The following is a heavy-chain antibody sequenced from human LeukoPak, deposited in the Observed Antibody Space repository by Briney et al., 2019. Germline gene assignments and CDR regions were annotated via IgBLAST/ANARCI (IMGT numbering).Heavy chain of an antibody. CDR2: IKSKTDGGTT. D-gene: IGHD6-13*01. CDR1: GFTFSNAW. J-gene: IGHJ4*02. CDR3: TTERGSWYFLDY. Sequence: GGSLRLSCAASGFTFSNAWMSWVRRAPGKGLEWVGRIKSKTDGGTTDYAAPVKGRFTISRDDSKNTLYLQMNSLKTEDTAVYYCTTERGSWYFLDYWGQGTLVTVSS. V-gene: IGHV3-15*01.